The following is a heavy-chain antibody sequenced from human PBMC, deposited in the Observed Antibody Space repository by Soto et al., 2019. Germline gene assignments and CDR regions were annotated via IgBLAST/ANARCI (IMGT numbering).Heavy chain of an antibody. Sequence: PGGSLRLSCAASGFTFSSYAMSWVRQAPGRGLEWVSAISGSGGSTYYADSVKGRFTISRDNSKNTLYLQMNSLRAEDTAVYYCAISIRELLPFDYWGQGTLVTVSS. J-gene: IGHJ4*02. D-gene: IGHD1-26*01. CDR2: ISGSGGST. CDR1: GFTFSSYA. V-gene: IGHV3-23*01. CDR3: AISIRELLPFDY.